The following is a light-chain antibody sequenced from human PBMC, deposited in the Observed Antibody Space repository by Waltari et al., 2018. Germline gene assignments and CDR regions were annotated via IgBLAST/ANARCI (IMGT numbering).Light chain of an antibody. V-gene: IGLV2-23*02. CDR2: GVT. J-gene: IGLJ2*01. Sequence: QSALTRPASVSGSPGQSNTISCTGSSTEIRTYNVGSWYQHHPGKAPKLIIYGVTNRPSGVSNRFSGSKSGNTASLTISGLQTEDEADYYCCSYAGSMVFGGGTKLTVL. CDR3: CSYAGSMV. CDR1: STEIRTYNV.